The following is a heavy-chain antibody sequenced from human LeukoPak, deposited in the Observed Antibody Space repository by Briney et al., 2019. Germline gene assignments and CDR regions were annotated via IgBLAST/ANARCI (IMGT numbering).Heavy chain of an antibody. Sequence: ASVKVSCKASGGTFSSYAISWVRQAPGQGLEWMGWINPKSGDTKYAEKFQGRVIITRDTSISTAYLELRSDDTAVYYCVRGGPSRGTGFYYFHYWGQGTLITVSS. CDR2: INPKSGDT. V-gene: IGHV1-2*02. CDR3: VRGGPSRGTGFYYFHY. CDR1: GGTFSSYA. D-gene: IGHD6-19*01. J-gene: IGHJ4*02.